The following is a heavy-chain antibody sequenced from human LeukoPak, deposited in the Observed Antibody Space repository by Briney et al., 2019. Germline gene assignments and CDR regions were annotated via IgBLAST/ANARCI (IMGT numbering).Heavy chain of an antibody. CDR1: GYTFTSYY. CDR2: INPSGGST. Sequence: ASAKVSCKASGYTFTSYYMHWVRQAPGQGLEWMGIINPSGGSTSYAQKFQGRVTMTRDASTSTVYMELSSLRSEDMAVYYCARAAPGQWLVLWGQGTLVTVSS. J-gene: IGHJ4*02. V-gene: IGHV1-46*01. CDR3: ARAAPGQWLVL. D-gene: IGHD6-19*01.